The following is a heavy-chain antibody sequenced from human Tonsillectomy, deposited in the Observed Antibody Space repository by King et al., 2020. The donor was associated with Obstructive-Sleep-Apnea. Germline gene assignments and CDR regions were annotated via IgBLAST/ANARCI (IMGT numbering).Heavy chain of an antibody. CDR2: IYTSGST. D-gene: IGHD2-2*01. Sequence: QLQESGPGLVKPSETLSLTCTVSAGSINSYYLSWIRQPAGKGLEWIGRIYTSGSTNYNPSLKSRVTMSVDTSKNQFSLKLSSVTAADTAIYYCARDIVVIPATMSVEVRYFDYWGQGTLVTVSS. CDR3: ARDIVVIPATMSVEVRYFDY. V-gene: IGHV4-4*07. J-gene: IGHJ4*02. CDR1: AGSINSYY.